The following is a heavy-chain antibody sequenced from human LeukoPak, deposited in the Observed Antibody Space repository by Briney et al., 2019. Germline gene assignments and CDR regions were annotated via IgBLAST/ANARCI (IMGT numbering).Heavy chain of an antibody. V-gene: IGHV3-23*01. CDR3: AGMGAADAFDI. CDR1: GFTFSSYA. J-gene: IGHJ3*02. D-gene: IGHD1-26*01. CDR2: ISGSGGGT. Sequence: PGGSLRLSCAASGFTFSSYAMSWVRQAPGKGLEWVSGISGSGGGTYYADSVKGRFTISRDNSKNTLYVQMNSLRAEDTAVYYCAGMGAADAFDIWGQGTMVTVSS.